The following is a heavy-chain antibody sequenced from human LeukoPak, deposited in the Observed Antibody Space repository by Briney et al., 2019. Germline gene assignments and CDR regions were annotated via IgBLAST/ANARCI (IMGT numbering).Heavy chain of an antibody. CDR3: AKAQFSNYYYYMDV. CDR1: GFTFSNYA. V-gene: IGHV3-23*01. CDR2: IGATT. J-gene: IGHJ6*03. D-gene: IGHD4-11*01. Sequence: GGSLRLSCEASGFTFSNYAMRWVRQAPGKGLEWVSTIGATTYYADSVKGRFTISRDNSKNTLYLQMNSLRAEDTAVYYCAKAQFSNYYYYMDVWGKGTTVTVSS.